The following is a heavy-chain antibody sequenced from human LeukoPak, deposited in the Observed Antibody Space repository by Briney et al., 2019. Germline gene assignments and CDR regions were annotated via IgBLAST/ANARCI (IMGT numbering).Heavy chain of an antibody. Sequence: GESLKISCKGSGYRFTAYWIGWVRQMPGKGLEWMGIIFPGDSDSRYSPSFQGQVTISADKSISTAYLQWSSLKASDTAMYYCARRSYGSGNYLQTWGQGTLVTVSS. CDR1: GYRFTAYW. CDR2: IFPGDSDS. D-gene: IGHD3-10*01. CDR3: ARRSYGSGNYLQT. V-gene: IGHV5-51*01. J-gene: IGHJ4*02.